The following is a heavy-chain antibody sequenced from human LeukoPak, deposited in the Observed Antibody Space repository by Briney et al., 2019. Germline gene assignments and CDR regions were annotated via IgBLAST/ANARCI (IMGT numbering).Heavy chain of an antibody. CDR2: MNPNSGNT. CDR3: ARSRKVRGVPSAFDY. V-gene: IGHV1-8*01. CDR1: GYTFTSYD. J-gene: IGHJ4*02. Sequence: ASVKVSCKASGYTFTSYDINWVRQATGQVLEWMGWMNPNSGNTGYAQKFQGRVTMTRNTSIGTAYMELSSLRFEDTAVYYCARSRKVRGVPSAFDYWGQGTLVTVSS. D-gene: IGHD3-10*01.